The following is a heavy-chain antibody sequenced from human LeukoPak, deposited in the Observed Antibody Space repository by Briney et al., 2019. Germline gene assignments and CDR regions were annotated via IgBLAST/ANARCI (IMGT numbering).Heavy chain of an antibody. V-gene: IGHV3-11*04. CDR3: ARVRGSYSADY. J-gene: IGHJ4*02. D-gene: IGHD3-10*01. Sequence: LSLTCAVSGYSISSGYYWGWIRQPPGKGLEWISYISTSGTTTYHADSVKGRFTISRDDAKNSLYLQMNSLRADDSALYYCARVRGSYSADYWGQGTLVTVSS. CDR1: GYSISSGYY. CDR2: ISTSGTTT.